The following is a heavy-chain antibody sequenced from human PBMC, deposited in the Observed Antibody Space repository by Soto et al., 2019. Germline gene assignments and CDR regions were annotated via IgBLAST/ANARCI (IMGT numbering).Heavy chain of an antibody. CDR1: GFTFCSYG. CDR3: AKGTYYYDSSGYEVDY. Sequence: GGSLRLSCAASGFTFCSYGMHGVRQAPGKGLEWVAVISYDGSNKYYADSVKGRFTISRDNSKNTLYLQMNSLRAEDTAVYYCAKGTYYYDSSGYEVDYWGQGTLVTVSS. CDR2: ISYDGSNK. D-gene: IGHD3-22*01. V-gene: IGHV3-30*18. J-gene: IGHJ4*02.